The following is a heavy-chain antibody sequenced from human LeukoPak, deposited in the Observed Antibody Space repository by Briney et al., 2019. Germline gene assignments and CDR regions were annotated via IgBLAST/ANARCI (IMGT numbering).Heavy chain of an antibody. J-gene: IGHJ4*02. D-gene: IGHD3-10*01. CDR1: GYTFTSYA. V-gene: IGHV7-4-1*02. CDR2: ISTNTGNP. Sequence: GASVKVSCKASGYTFTSYAMNWVRQAPGQGLEWMGWISTNTGNPTYAQGFTGRFVFSLDTSVSTAYLQISSLKAEDTAVYYCARVMVRGVTNPLGYWGQGTLVTVSS. CDR3: ARVMVRGVTNPLGY.